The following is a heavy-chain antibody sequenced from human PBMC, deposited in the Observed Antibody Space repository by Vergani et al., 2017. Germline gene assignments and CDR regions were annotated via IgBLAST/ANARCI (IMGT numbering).Heavy chain of an antibody. Sequence: QVQLQQWGAGLLKPSETLSLTCAVSGGSISSYSWSWIRQPPGKGLEWIGYIYHSGSTYYNPSLKSRVTISVDRSKNQFSLKLSSVTAADTAVYYCAREWRGTFDPWGQGTLVTVSS. V-gene: IGHV4-30-2*01. CDR3: AREWRGTFDP. J-gene: IGHJ5*02. D-gene: IGHD1-1*01. CDR1: GGSISSYS. CDR2: IYHSGST.